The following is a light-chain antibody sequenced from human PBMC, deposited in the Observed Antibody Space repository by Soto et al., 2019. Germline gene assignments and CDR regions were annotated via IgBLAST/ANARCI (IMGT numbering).Light chain of an antibody. V-gene: IGKV1-5*03. J-gene: IGKJ1*01. CDR1: QSIGSW. Sequence: DIPMTQSPSTLSASVGDRVTITCRASQSIGSWLAWYQQKPVKAPKLLIYKASSLESGVPSRFSGSGSGTEFTLTISSLQPDDFATYYCQQYDIYSWTFGQGTKVEIK. CDR3: QQYDIYSWT. CDR2: KAS.